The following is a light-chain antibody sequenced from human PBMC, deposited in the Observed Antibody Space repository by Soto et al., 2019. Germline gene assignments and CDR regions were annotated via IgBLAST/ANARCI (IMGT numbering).Light chain of an antibody. CDR2: AAS. CDR3: QQFYSYPIT. J-gene: IGKJ5*01. Sequence: AIRMTQSPSSFSASTGDTVTITCRASQTISSYLAWYQQKPGKAPKLLIYAASTLQSGVPSRFSGSESGTDFTLTLSYLQSEDFATYYCQQFYSYPITFGQGTRLEIK. V-gene: IGKV1-8*01. CDR1: QTISSY.